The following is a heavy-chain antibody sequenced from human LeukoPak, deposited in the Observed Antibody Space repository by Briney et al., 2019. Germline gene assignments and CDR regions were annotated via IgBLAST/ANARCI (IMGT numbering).Heavy chain of an antibody. J-gene: IGHJ2*01. D-gene: IGHD3-3*01. CDR3: ARDTAYTIFGVVIDYWYFDL. CDR1: GGSISSGSYY. Sequence: SQTLSLTCTVSGGSISSGSYYWSWIRQPAGKGLEWIGRIYTSGSTNYNPSLKSRVTISVDTSKNQFSLKLSPVTAADTAVYYCARDTAYTIFGVVIDYWYFDLWGRGTLVTVSS. CDR2: IYTSGST. V-gene: IGHV4-61*02.